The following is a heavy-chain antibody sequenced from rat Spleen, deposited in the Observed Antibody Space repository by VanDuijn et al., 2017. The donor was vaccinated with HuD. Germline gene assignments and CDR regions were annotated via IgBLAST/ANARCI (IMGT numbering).Heavy chain of an antibody. CDR2: ITNTGGST. CDR3: TRGHTMGMTNWFAY. CDR1: GFTFSDYF. Sequence: EVQLVESDGGLVQPGRSLKLSCAASGFTFSDYFMAWVRQAPGKGLEWVASITNTGGSTYYPDSVKGRFTISRDNAKSTLYLQMNSLRSEDTATYYCTRGHTMGMTNWFAYWGQGTLVTVSS. J-gene: IGHJ3*01. D-gene: IGHD1-7*01. V-gene: IGHV5-31*01.